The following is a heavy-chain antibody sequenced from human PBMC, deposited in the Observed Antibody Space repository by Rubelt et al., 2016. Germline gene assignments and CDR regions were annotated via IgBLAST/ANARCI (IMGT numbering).Heavy chain of an antibody. V-gene: IGHV1-18*01. CDR3: ARVIAAREDYNWFDP. D-gene: IGHD6-6*01. Sequence: QVQLVQSGAEVKKPGASVKVSCKASGYTFTSYGISWVRQAPGQGLEWMGWISAYNGNKNYAQKVKGGVTMTTDTATRTAYMGLRSLRSDDTAVYYCARVIAAREDYNWFDPWGQGTLVTVSS. CDR2: ISAYNGNK. CDR1: GYTFTSYG. J-gene: IGHJ5*02.